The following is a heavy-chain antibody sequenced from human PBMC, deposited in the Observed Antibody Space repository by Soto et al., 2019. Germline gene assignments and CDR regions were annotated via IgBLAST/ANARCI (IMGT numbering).Heavy chain of an antibody. J-gene: IGHJ5*02. CDR2: INAGNGNT. Sequence: QVQLVQSGAEVKKPGASVKVSCKASGYTFTSYAMHWVRQAPGQRLEWMGWINAGNGNTKYSQKFQGRVTITRDTSASTACMELRSLRSEDTAVYYGARASITMVRGQNWFDPWGQGTLVTVSS. CDR1: GYTFTSYA. V-gene: IGHV1-3*01. D-gene: IGHD3-10*01. CDR3: ARASITMVRGQNWFDP.